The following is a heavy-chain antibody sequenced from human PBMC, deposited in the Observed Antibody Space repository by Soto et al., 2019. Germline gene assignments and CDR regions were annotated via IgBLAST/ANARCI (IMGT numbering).Heavy chain of an antibody. CDR2: ITPMFGTT. V-gene: IGHV1-69*01. CDR1: GGTFSTYG. Sequence: QVQLVQSGAEVKKPGSSLKVSCKASGGTFSTYGVSWVRQAPGQGLEWMGGITPMFGTTNYAQKFQGRVTITADESMTTAYMELRGLTIDDTAVYYCARGLDSSFDNSGPSWDAALDIWGQGTLVTVS. D-gene: IGHD5-12*01. CDR3: ARGLDSSFDNSGPSWDAALDI. J-gene: IGHJ3*02.